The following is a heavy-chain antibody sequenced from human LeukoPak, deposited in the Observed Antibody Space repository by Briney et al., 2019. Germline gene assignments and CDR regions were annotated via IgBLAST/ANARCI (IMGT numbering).Heavy chain of an antibody. CDR2: ISYDGSKK. CDR3: AREVAVADYGMDV. Sequence: GGSLRLSCSASGFPFSTLGMHWVRQAPGKGLEWVAVISYDGSKKYYADSVKGRFTISRDNSKNTLYLQMNSLRAEDTAVYYCAREVAVADYGMDVWGQGTTVTVSS. D-gene: IGHD6-19*01. J-gene: IGHJ6*02. CDR1: GFPFSTLG. V-gene: IGHV3-30*04.